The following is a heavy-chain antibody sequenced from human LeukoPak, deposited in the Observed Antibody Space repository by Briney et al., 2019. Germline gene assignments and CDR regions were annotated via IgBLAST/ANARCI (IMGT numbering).Heavy chain of an antibody. Sequence: PGGSLRLSCAASRFTLSNYAMHWVRQAPGKGLEWVAVISYDGSNKYYADSVKGRFTISRDNSKNTLYLQMNSLRAEDTAVYYCAKRPGGTPGGYYWGQGTLVTVSS. CDR1: RFTLSNYA. CDR3: AKRPGGTPGGYY. V-gene: IGHV3-30-3*02. D-gene: IGHD3-16*01. J-gene: IGHJ4*02. CDR2: ISYDGSNK.